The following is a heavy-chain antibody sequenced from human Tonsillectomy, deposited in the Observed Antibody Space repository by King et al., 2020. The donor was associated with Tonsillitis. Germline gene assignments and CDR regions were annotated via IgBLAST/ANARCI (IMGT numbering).Heavy chain of an antibody. CDR2: ISAYNGNT. CDR3: ARVACSSTTCYFPPDY. D-gene: IGHD2-2*01. CDR1: GYTFTSYG. V-gene: IGHV1-18*04. Sequence: VQLVESGSEVKKPGASVKVSCKASGYTFTSYGISWVRQAPGQGLEWMGWISAYNGNTNYAKKLQGRVTMTTDTSTSTAYMELRSLRSDDTAVYYCARVACSSTTCYFPPDYWGQGPLVTVSS. J-gene: IGHJ4*02.